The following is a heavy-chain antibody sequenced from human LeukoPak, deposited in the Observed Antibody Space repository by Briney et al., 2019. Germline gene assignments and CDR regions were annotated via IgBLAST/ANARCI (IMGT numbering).Heavy chain of an antibody. Sequence: SETLSLTCTVSGGSISSYYWSWVRQPPGKGLEWIGYIYYSGSTNYNPSLKSRVTISVDTSKNQFSLKLSSVTAADTAVYYCARDLRVAVAGTRWFDPWGQGTLVTVSS. CDR3: ARDLRVAVAGTRWFDP. V-gene: IGHV4-59*01. CDR1: GGSISSYY. J-gene: IGHJ5*02. CDR2: IYYSGST. D-gene: IGHD6-19*01.